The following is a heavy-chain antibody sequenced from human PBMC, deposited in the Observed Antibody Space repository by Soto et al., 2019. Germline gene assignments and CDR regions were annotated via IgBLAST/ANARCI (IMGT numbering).Heavy chain of an antibody. CDR1: GFIFSNYG. CDR3: AGALLRGGSSGCSFNY. CDR2: VGASATSR. D-gene: IGHD3-22*01. Sequence: EVQLVESGGGLVQPGGSLRLSCAASGFIFSNYGMHWVRQAPGTGLEWISYVGASATSRYYADSVKGRFTISRDNAKNSLCLQMASLRDDDTAVYYCAGALLRGGSSGCSFNYWGQGSLVTVSS. J-gene: IGHJ4*02. V-gene: IGHV3-48*02.